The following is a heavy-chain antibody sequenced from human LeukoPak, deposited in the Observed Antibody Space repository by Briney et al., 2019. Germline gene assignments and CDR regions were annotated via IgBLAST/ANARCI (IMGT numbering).Heavy chain of an antibody. V-gene: IGHV4-30-4*08. CDR3: ARVGVPAAVDY. CDR1: GGSISSGDYY. J-gene: IGHJ4*02. D-gene: IGHD2-2*01. CDR2: IYYSGST. Sequence: SETLSLTCTVSGGSISSGDYYWSWIRQPPGKGLEWIGYIYYSGSTYYNPSLTSRVTISVDTSKNQFSLKLNSVTAADTAVYYCARVGVPAAVDYWGQGTLVTVSS.